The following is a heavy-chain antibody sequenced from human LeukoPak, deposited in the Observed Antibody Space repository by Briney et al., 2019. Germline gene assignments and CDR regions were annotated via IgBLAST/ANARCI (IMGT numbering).Heavy chain of an antibody. CDR1: GGSISSYY. CDR2: MYYSGIT. Sequence: SDTLSLTCTVSGGSISSYYWSWIPQPPGKGLEWIGYMYYSGITNYNPSLKSRVTISVDTSKNQFSLKLSSVTAADTAVYYCATLGTNENYWGQGTLVTVSS. V-gene: IGHV4-59*07. J-gene: IGHJ4*02. CDR3: ATLGTNENY. D-gene: IGHD1-1*01.